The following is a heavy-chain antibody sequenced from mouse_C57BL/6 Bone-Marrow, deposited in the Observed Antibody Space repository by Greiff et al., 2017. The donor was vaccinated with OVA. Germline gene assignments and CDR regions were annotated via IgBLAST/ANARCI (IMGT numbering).Heavy chain of an antibody. Sequence: EVMLVESGGDLVKPGGSLKLSCAASGFTFSSYGMSWVRQTPDKRLEWVATISSGGSYTYYPDSVKGRFTISRDNAKTTLYLQMGSLKSEDTAMYYCARRGFGSSYGYFDYWGQGTTLTVSS. CDR1: GFTFSSYG. CDR2: ISSGGSYT. D-gene: IGHD1-1*01. CDR3: ARRGFGSSYGYFDY. J-gene: IGHJ2*01. V-gene: IGHV5-6*02.